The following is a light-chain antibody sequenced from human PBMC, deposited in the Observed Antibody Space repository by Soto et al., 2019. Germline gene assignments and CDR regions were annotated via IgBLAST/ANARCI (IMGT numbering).Light chain of an antibody. CDR2: EVS. CDR3: SSYTSISTYV. CDR1: SSDLGAYNF. J-gene: IGLJ1*01. Sequence: QSVLTQPASESGSPGQSITISCTGTSSDLGAYNFVSWYQHHPGKVPKLMIYEVSNRPSGVSNRFSGSKSGNTASLTISGLQAEDDADYYCSSYTSISTYVFGTGIKVTVL. V-gene: IGLV2-14*01.